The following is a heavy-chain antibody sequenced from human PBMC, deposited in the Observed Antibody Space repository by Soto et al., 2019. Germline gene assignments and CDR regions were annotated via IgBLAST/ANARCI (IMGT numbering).Heavy chain of an antibody. J-gene: IGHJ6*02. CDR3: ARGDSSSALGLYYYGMDV. V-gene: IGHV4-59*01. CDR1: GGSISSYY. D-gene: IGHD6-6*01. Sequence: SETLSLTCTVSGGSISSYYWSWIRQPPGKGLEWIGYIYYSGSTNYNPSLKSRVTISVDTSKNQFSLKLSSVTAADTAVYYCARGDSSSALGLYYYGMDVWGQGTTVTVSS. CDR2: IYYSGST.